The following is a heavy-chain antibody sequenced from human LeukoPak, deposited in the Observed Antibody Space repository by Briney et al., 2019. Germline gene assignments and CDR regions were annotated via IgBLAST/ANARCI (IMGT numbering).Heavy chain of an antibody. CDR2: IYYSGST. D-gene: IGHD3-22*01. V-gene: IGHV4-59*01. CDR3: ARDHYYDNSGPNYYMDV. CDR1: GGSISSYY. Sequence: SETLSLTCTASGGSISSYYWSWIRQPPGKGLEWIGYIYYSGSTNYNPSLKSRVTISVDTSKNQFSLKLSSVTAADTAVYYCARDHYYDNSGPNYYMDVWGKGTTVTVSS. J-gene: IGHJ6*03.